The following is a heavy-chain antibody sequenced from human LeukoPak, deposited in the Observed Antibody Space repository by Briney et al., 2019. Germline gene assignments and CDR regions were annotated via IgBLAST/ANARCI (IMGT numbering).Heavy chain of an antibody. CDR2: IFYTGSN. Sequence: SETLSLTCTVSGGSISTYYWNWIRQPPGKGLEWIGDIFYTGSNNNKPSLKSRVTMSVDTSKNQFSLEVTSATAADSAIYYCARTRTGSRVFGFWGQGILVTVSS. D-gene: IGHD3-10*01. CDR3: ARTRTGSRVFGF. CDR1: GGSISTYY. V-gene: IGHV4-59*08. J-gene: IGHJ4*02.